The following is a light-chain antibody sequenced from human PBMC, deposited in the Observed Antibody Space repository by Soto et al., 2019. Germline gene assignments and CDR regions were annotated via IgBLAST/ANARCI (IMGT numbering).Light chain of an antibody. V-gene: IGLV2-14*03. CDR2: DVA. CDR1: SSDVGGSNF. CDR3: FSFTSSTTYV. J-gene: IGLJ1*01. Sequence: QSALTQPDSGSASPGQSITISCTGTSSDVGGSNFVSWYQQHPGKPPKLIIYDVATRPSGVSNRFSGSESGSTASLIISRLQTEDEADYYCFSFTSSTTYVFGSGTKLTVL.